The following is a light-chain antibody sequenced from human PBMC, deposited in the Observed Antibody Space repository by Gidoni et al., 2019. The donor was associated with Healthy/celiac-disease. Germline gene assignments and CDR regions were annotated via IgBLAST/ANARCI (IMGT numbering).Light chain of an antibody. J-gene: IGKJ1*01. CDR2: AAS. Sequence: GDRVTITCRASQGISSYLAWYQQKPGKAPKLLIYAASTLQSGVPSRFSGSGSGTDFTLTISCLQSEDFATYYCQQYYSYPPWTFGQGTKVEIK. CDR3: QQYYSYPPWT. CDR1: QGISSY. V-gene: IGKV1-8*01.